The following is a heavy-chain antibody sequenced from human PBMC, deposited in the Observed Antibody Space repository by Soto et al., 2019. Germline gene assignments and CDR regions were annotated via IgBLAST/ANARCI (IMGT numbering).Heavy chain of an antibody. Sequence: EVQLLESGGGLVQPGGFLRLSCVGSGFIFNAYDLSWVRQAPGRGLEWVSGISGGGDTKYYRDSVKGRFTISRDNSKNPLYLQMNRLRGEDKGVYFCERDSSSWLGGYFDYWGQGTLVTVSS. CDR2: ISGGGDTK. CDR1: GFIFNAYD. J-gene: IGHJ4*02. V-gene: IGHV3-23*01. D-gene: IGHD6-13*01. CDR3: ERDSSSWLGGYFDY.